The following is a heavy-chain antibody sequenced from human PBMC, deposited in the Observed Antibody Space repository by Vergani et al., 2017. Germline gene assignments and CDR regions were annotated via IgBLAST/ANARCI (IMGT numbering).Heavy chain of an antibody. CDR3: ARVGHLVAVTGEGPSLDL. CDR1: GFSIDNGYY. CDR2: INHSGST. V-gene: IGHV4-38-2*01. J-gene: IGHJ2*01. D-gene: IGHD2-21*02. Sequence: QVQLQESGPGLVKPSETLSLTCAVSGFSIDNGYYWDWIRQPPGKGLEWIGEINHSGSTNYNPSLKSRVTISVDTSKNQFSLKLSSVTAADTAVYYCARVGHLVAVTGEGPSLDLWGRGTLVTVSS.